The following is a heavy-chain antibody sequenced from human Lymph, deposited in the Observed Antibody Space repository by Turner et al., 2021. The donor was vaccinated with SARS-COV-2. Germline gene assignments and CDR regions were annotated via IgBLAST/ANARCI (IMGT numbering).Heavy chain of an antibody. V-gene: IGHV5-51*01. CDR2: IYPGDSDT. CDR1: GYSFTTYW. CDR3: ARREWGGSLGHMDY. D-gene: IGHD3-3*01. J-gene: IGHJ4*02. Sequence: EVQLVQSGAEVKKPGESLTISCRPSGYSFTTYWIGWVRPMPGKGLEWMGIIYPGDSDTRYSPTFQGQVTISADKSISTAYLQWSSLKASDTAMYDCARREWGGSLGHMDYWVKGSLVTVSS.